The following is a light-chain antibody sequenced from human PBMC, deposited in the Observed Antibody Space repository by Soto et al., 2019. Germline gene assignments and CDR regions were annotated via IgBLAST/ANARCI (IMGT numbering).Light chain of an antibody. Sequence: DIQMTQSPSSLSASVGDRVTITCRASQSISSYLNWYQQKPGKAPKLLIYAASSLQSGVPSRFSGSGSGTAFTLTISSLQPEDFATYYCQQSYSTPWTFGQGTQVESK. J-gene: IGKJ1*01. CDR2: AAS. CDR3: QQSYSTPWT. CDR1: QSISSY. V-gene: IGKV1-39*01.